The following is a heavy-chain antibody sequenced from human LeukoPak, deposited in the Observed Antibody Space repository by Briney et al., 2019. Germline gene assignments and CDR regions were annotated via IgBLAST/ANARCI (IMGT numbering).Heavy chain of an antibody. V-gene: IGHV4-4*02. D-gene: IGHD3-22*01. CDR2: IYHSGST. CDR3: ARVYDSSAAGYYYYYMDV. CDR1: GGSISSSNW. J-gene: IGHJ6*03. Sequence: SGTLSLTCAVSGGSISSSNWWSWVRQPPGKGLEWIGEIYHSGSTNYNPSLKSRVTISVDKSKNQFSLKLSSVTAADTAVYYCARVYDSSAAGYYYYYMDVWGKGTTVTVSS.